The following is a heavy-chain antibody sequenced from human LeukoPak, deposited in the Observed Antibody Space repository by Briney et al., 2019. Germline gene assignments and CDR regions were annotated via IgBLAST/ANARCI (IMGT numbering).Heavy chain of an antibody. CDR2: IKQDGTET. V-gene: IGHV3-7*03. D-gene: IGHD4-11*01. CDR3: AREDHSNYEY. Sequence: GGSLRLYXAASGFIFSNYWMSWVRQAPGKGLEWVASIKQDGTETHYVDSVKGRFTISKDNAKNSLYLQLDSLRAEDTAVYYCAREDHSNYEYWGQGTLVTVSS. J-gene: IGHJ4*02. CDR1: GFIFSNYW.